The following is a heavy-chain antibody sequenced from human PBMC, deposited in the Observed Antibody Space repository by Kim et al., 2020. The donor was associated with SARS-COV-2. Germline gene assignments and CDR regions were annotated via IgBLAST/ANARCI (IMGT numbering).Heavy chain of an antibody. D-gene: IGHD3-10*01. J-gene: IGHJ4*02. CDR1: GFTFSSYA. CDR3: ARDRHIYYYGSGSYLPYYFDY. CDR2: ISYDGSNK. V-gene: IGHV3-30*04. Sequence: GGSLRLSCAASGFTFSSYAMHWVRQAPGKGLEWVAVISYDGSNKYYADSVKGRFTISRDNSKNTLYLQMNSLRAEDTAVYYCARDRHIYYYGSGSYLPYYFDYWGQGTLVTVSS.